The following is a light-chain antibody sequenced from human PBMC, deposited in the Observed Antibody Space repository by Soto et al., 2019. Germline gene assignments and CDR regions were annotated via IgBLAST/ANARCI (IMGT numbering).Light chain of an antibody. Sequence: AIRMTQSPSSFSASTGDRFTITCLSSEGISSYLAWYQQKPGKAPKLLIYAASTLQSGVPSRFSGSGSGTDFTLTISCLQSEDFATYYCQQYYSYPRTTFGQGTRLEIK. CDR3: QQYYSYPRTT. CDR2: AAS. CDR1: EGISSY. J-gene: IGKJ5*01. V-gene: IGKV1-8*01.